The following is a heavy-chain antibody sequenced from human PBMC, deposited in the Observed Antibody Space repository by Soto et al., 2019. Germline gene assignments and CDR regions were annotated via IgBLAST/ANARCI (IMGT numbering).Heavy chain of an antibody. CDR2: IYWDDGK. CDR3: AVHLQSNFDF. J-gene: IGHJ4*02. V-gene: IGHV2-5*02. CDR1: GFSLSSSGVR. Sequence: QITLKESGPTLVKPTQTLTLTCTFSGFSLSSSGVRVGWIRQPPGKALEWLAHIYWDDGKRYSPSLKARLIIXXGTSKNQEALTMTNMDPVDTATYYCAVHLQSNFDFWGQGILVTVSS. D-gene: IGHD3-3*02.